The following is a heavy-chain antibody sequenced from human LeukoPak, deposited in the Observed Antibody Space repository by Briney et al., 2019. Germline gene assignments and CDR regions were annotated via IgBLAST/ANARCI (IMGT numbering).Heavy chain of an antibody. D-gene: IGHD6-19*01. CDR1: GFTFSSYG. J-gene: IGHJ5*02. Sequence: GGSLRLSCAASGFTFSSYGMHWVRQAPGKGLEWVAYIQYDGSNEQYAHSVRGRFRISRDSSKNILYLQMNSLRAEDTAMYYCARYIAVAGSLYNWFDPWGQGTLVTVSS. CDR2: IQYDGSNE. CDR3: ARYIAVAGSLYNWFDP. V-gene: IGHV3-30*02.